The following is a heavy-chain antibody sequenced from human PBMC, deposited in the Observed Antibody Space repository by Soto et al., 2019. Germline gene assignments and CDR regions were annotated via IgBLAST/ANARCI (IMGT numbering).Heavy chain of an antibody. V-gene: IGHV5-10-1*01. Sequence: GESLKISCTGFGYTFTTFWLSWVRQMPWTGLEWMGRIDPRDSYVTYSPSFEGHVTISADKSISTAYLQWGSLKASDTAMYYCARIYCTTTTCDSWFDPWGQGTLVTVSS. D-gene: IGHD2-2*01. CDR2: IDPRDSYV. CDR1: GYTFTTFW. CDR3: ARIYCTTTTCDSWFDP. J-gene: IGHJ5*02.